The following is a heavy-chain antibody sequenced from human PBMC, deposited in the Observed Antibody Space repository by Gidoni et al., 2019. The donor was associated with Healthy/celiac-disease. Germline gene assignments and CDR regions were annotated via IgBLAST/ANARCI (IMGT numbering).Heavy chain of an antibody. CDR3: ARVIASTSRFDP. CDR2: ISSSSSYI. Sequence: EVQLVESGGGLVKPGGSLRLSCAASGFTFSSYSMNWVRQAPGKGLEWVSSISSSSSYIYYADSVKGRFTISRDNAKNSLYLQMNSLRAEDTAVYYCARVIASTSRFDPWGQGTLVTVSS. V-gene: IGHV3-21*01. J-gene: IGHJ5*02. CDR1: GFTFSSYS. D-gene: IGHD6-13*01.